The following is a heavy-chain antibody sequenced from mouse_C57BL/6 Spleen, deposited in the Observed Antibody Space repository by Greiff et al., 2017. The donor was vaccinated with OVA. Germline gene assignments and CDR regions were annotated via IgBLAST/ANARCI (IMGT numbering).Heavy chain of an antibody. J-gene: IGHJ4*01. CDR2: INYDGSST. CDR1: GFTFSDYY. V-gene: IGHV5-16*01. CDR3: ARKDWDYAMDY. Sequence: EVMLVESEGGLVQPGSSMKLSCTASGFTFSDYYMAWVRQVPEKGLEWVANINYDGSSTYYLDSLKSRFIISRDNAKNILYLQMSSLKYEDTATYYCARKDWDYAMDYWGQGTSVTVSS. D-gene: IGHD4-1*01.